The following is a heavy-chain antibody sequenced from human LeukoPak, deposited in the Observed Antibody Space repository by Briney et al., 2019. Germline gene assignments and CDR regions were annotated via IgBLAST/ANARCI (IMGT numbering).Heavy chain of an antibody. D-gene: IGHD2-2*01. CDR2: INPISGYT. J-gene: IGHJ4*02. Sequence: ASVKVSCKASGHTFISYHINWVRQAPGQGLEWMGWINPISGYTGSAQKFQGRVTMTRDTSISTAYMELSSLTSEDTAVYYCTRGRGCSTTNCYEYFDYWGLGTLVTVSS. CDR3: TRGRGCSTTNCYEYFDY. V-gene: IGHV1-8*01. CDR1: GHTFISYH.